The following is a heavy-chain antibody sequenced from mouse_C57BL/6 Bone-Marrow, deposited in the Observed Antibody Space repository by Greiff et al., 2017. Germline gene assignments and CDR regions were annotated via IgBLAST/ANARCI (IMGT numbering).Heavy chain of an antibody. D-gene: IGHD2-4*01. CDR2: IYPRSGNT. Sequence: QVQLQQSGAELARPGASVKLSCKASGYTFTSYGISWVKQRTGQGLEWIGEIYPRSGNTYYNEKFKGKATLTADKSSSTAYMELRSLTSEDSAVYFCARKYCDYDNFDYWGQGTTLTVSS. CDR1: GYTFTSYG. V-gene: IGHV1-81*01. CDR3: ARKYCDYDNFDY. J-gene: IGHJ2*01.